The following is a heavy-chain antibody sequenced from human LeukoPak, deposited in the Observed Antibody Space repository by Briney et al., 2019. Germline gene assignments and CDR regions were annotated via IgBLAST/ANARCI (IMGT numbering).Heavy chain of an antibody. J-gene: IGHJ1*01. Sequence: PGGSLRLSCAASGFTFSDYCMSWIRQAPGKGLEWVSAISGSGGSTYYADSVKGRFTISRDNSKNTLYLQMNSLRAEDTAVYYCAKVAFYDSSGYYSPPEYFQHWGQGTLVTVSS. CDR1: GFTFSDYC. CDR2: ISGSGGST. V-gene: IGHV3-23*01. D-gene: IGHD3-22*01. CDR3: AKVAFYDSSGYYSPPEYFQH.